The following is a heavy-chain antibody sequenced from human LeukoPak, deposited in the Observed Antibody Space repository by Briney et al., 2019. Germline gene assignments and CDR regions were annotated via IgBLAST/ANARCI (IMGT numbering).Heavy chain of an antibody. Sequence: PGGSLRLSCAASGFTVSSNYMSWVRQAPGKGLEWVSVIYSGGSTYYADSVKGRFTISRDNSKNTLYLQMNSLRAEDTAVYYCAKVALLWFRELFPQYYFDYWGQGTLVTVSS. D-gene: IGHD3-10*01. J-gene: IGHJ4*02. CDR3: AKVALLWFRELFPQYYFDY. V-gene: IGHV3-53*01. CDR1: GFTVSSNY. CDR2: IYSGGST.